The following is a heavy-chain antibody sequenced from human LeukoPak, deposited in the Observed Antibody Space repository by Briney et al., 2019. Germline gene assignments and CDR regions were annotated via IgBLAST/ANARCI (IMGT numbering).Heavy chain of an antibody. CDR2: ISGGGSAT. Sequence: GGSLRLSCAASGLTYRNYYFSWVRQAPGKGLEWVSAISGGGSATYYADSVKGRFTISRDNSKNTLFLQMNTLRADDTAVYYCAGGAGVYYYGMDVWGQGTSVTVSS. J-gene: IGHJ6*02. V-gene: IGHV3-23*01. CDR3: AGGAGVYYYGMDV. CDR1: GLTYRNYY.